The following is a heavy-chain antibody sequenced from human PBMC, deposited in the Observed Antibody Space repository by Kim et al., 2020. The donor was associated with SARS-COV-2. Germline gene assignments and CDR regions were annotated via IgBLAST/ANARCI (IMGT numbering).Heavy chain of an antibody. J-gene: IGHJ5*02. CDR3: ARDRAAAGLGWFDP. V-gene: IGHV3-53*01. CDR1: GFTVSSNY. D-gene: IGHD6-13*01. CDR2: IYSGGST. Sequence: GGSLRLSCAASGFTVSSNYMSWVRQAPGKGLEWVSVIYSGGSTYYADSVKGRFTISRDNSKNTLYLQMNSLRAEDTAVYYCARDRAAAGLGWFDPWGQGTLVTVSS.